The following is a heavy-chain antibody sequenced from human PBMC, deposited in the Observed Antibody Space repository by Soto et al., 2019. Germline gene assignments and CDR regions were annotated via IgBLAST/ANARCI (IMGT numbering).Heavy chain of an antibody. Sequence: PGGSLRLSCAASGFTFSSYAMSWVRQAPGKGLEWVSAISGSGGSTYYADSVKGRFTISRDNSKNTLYLQMNSLRAEDTAVYYCARVTYDSFTAYSYYFDYWGQGTLVTVSS. D-gene: IGHD3-9*01. CDR2: ISGSGGST. V-gene: IGHV3-23*01. J-gene: IGHJ4*02. CDR3: ARVTYDSFTAYSYYFDY. CDR1: GFTFSSYA.